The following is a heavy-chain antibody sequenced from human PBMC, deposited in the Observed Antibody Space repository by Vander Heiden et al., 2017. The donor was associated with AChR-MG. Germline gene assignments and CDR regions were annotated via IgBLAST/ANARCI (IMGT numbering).Heavy chain of an antibody. D-gene: IGHD5-18*01. Sequence: EVQLVESGGGLVQPGGSLRLSCAASGFTFSSYSMNWVRQAPGKGLEWVSYISSSSSTIYYADSVKGRFTISRDNAKNSLYLQMNSLRDEDTAVYYCASGYSLARPSGGDYWGQGNLVTVSS. V-gene: IGHV3-48*02. CDR3: ASGYSLARPSGGDY. CDR2: ISSSSSTI. J-gene: IGHJ4*02. CDR1: GFTFSSYS.